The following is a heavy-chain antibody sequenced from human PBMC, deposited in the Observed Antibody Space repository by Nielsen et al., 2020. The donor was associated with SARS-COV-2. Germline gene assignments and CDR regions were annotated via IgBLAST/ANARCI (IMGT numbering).Heavy chain of an antibody. J-gene: IGHJ6*02. CDR1: GFTFYSYN. CDR2: ITYDGHNK. Sequence: GESLKISCAASGFTFYSYNMHWVRQAPGKGLQWVALITYDGHNKYYADSVRGRFTISRDNSKNTLYLQLNSLRPEDTAVYYCARDLTMVRGDYYYYGMDVWGQGTTVTVSS. D-gene: IGHD3-10*01. V-gene: IGHV3-30*03. CDR3: ARDLTMVRGDYYYYGMDV.